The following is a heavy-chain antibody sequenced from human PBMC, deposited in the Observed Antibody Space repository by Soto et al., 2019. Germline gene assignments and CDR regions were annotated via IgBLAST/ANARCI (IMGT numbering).Heavy chain of an antibody. V-gene: IGHV4-34*01. CDR2: INHSGST. CDR1: GGSFSGYY. J-gene: IGHJ4*02. CDR3: ARALTYYDFWSGSPGFDY. Sequence: QVQLQQWGAGLLKPSETLSLTCAVYGGSFSGYYWSWIRQPPGKGLEWIGEINHSGSTNYNPSLKSRVTISVDTSKNQCSLKLSSVTAADTAVYYCARALTYYDFWSGSPGFDYWGQGTLVTVSS. D-gene: IGHD3-3*01.